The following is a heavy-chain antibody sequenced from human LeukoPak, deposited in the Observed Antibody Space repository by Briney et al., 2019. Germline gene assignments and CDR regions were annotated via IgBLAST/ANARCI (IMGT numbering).Heavy chain of an antibody. CDR2: ISAYNGNT. D-gene: IGHD3-10*01. CDR3: ARGQLLWFGELSGLFDY. Sequence: ASVKVSCKASGYTFTSYGISWVRQAPGQGPEWMGWISAYNGNTDYAQKLQGRVTMTTDTSTSTAYMELRSLRSDDTAVYYCARGQLLWFGELSGLFDYWGQGTLVTVSS. V-gene: IGHV1-18*01. CDR1: GYTFTSYG. J-gene: IGHJ4*02.